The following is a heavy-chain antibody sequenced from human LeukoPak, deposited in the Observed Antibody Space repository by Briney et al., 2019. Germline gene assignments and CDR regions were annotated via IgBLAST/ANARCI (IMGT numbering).Heavy chain of an antibody. CDR3: AVDLTYYYDSSGVVFDY. V-gene: IGHV1-69*05. D-gene: IGHD3-22*01. J-gene: IGHJ4*02. CDR2: IIPIFGTA. CDR1: GGTFSSYA. Sequence: SVKVSCKASGGTFSSYAISWARQAPGQGLEWMGGIIPIFGTANYAQKFQGRVTITTDESTSTAYMELSSLRSEDTAVYYCAVDLTYYYDSSGVVFDYWGQGTLVTVSS.